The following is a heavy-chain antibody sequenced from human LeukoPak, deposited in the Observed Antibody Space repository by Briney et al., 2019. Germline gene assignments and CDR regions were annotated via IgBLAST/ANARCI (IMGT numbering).Heavy chain of an antibody. D-gene: IGHD6-19*01. CDR3: AKDAMYRAVAGTRYYYYMDV. CDR2: ISWNSGSI. CDR1: GFTFDDYA. J-gene: IGHJ6*03. Sequence: SGGSLRLSCAASGFTFDDYAMHGVRHARGKGLEGVSGISWNSGSIDYADSVKSRFTISRDNAKNSLYLQMNSLRAEDTALYYCAKDAMYRAVAGTRYYYYMDVWGKGTTVTISS. V-gene: IGHV3-9*01.